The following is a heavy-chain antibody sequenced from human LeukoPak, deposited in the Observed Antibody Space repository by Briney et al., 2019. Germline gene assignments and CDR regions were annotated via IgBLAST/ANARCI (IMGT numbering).Heavy chain of an antibody. Sequence: GGSLRLSCAASGFTFSSYNMNWVRQAPGEGLELVSYISPTSTIFYADSVRGRFTISRDNVKNSLYLQMNSLRAEDTAVYYCVRDNCTGTSCHHFDYWGQGTLVTVSS. J-gene: IGHJ4*02. CDR1: GFTFSSYN. CDR2: ISPTSTI. V-gene: IGHV3-48*01. CDR3: VRDNCTGTSCHHFDY. D-gene: IGHD2-2*01.